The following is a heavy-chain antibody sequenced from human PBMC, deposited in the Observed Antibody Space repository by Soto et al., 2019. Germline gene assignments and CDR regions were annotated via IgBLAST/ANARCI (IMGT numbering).Heavy chain of an antibody. D-gene: IGHD3-22*01. Sequence: KTGGSLRLSCAASGFTFSTYSMTWVRQAPGKGLEWVSSISTGRSYIYYADSVKGRFTISRDNAKNSLYLQMNSLRAEDTAVYYCARGTAQYYDSSGYFDYWGQGTLVTVSS. J-gene: IGHJ4*02. CDR2: ISTGRSYI. CDR1: GFTFSTYS. V-gene: IGHV3-21*04. CDR3: ARGTAQYYDSSGYFDY.